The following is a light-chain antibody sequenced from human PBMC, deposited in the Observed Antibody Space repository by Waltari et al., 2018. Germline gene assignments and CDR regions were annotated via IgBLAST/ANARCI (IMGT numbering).Light chain of an antibody. J-gene: IGKJ2*02. V-gene: IGKV1-39*01. CDR3: QQYGST. Sequence: DIQMTQSPSSLSASVGDRVTITCRASQSISSHLNWYQQKPGKAPRLLIYLTSNLQSGVQSRFSGSGSGTDFSLTISSLQPEDFAVYYCQQYGSTFGQGTKLEIK. CDR2: LTS. CDR1: QSISSH.